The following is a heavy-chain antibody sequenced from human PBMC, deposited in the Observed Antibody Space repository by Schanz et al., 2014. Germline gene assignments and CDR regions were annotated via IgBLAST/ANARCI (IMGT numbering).Heavy chain of an antibody. CDR3: AKQIHYDILTVTRN. V-gene: IGHV3-23*01. D-gene: IGHD3-9*01. Sequence: EVQLLESGGGLVQPGGSLRLSCAASGFTFSSYAMSWVRQAPGKGLEWVAVIWNNGVTKYYADSVRGRFTISRDRFQNTLYLRMSSLRAEDTAVYYCAKQIHYDILTVTRNWGQGTLVTVSS. CDR2: IWNNGVTK. J-gene: IGHJ4*02. CDR1: GFTFSSYA.